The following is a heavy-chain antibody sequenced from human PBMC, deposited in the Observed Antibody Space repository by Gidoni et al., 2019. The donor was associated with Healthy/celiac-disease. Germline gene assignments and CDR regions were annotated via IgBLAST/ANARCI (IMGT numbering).Heavy chain of an antibody. CDR1: GFTFSSYA. J-gene: IGHJ4*02. D-gene: IGHD3-3*01. CDR2: ISGSGVST. CDR3: ARRYYDFWCGYPYFDY. Sequence: EVQLLESGGGLVQPGGSLRLSCAASGFTFSSYAMSWVRQAPGKGREVVSAISGSGVSTYYADSVKGLFTISRDNSKNSLYLQMNSLRSEDKAVYYCARRYYDFWCGYPYFDYWGQGTLVTVSS. V-gene: IGHV3-23*01.